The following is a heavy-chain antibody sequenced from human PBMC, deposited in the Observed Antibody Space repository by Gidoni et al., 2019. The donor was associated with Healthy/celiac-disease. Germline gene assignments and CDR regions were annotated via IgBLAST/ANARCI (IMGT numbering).Heavy chain of an antibody. Sequence: EVQLLESGGGLVQPGGSLRLSCAASGFTFSRYAMSWVRQAPGKGLEWVSAISGSGGSTYYADSVKGRFTISRDNSKNTLYLQMNSLRAEDTAVYYCAKDRRGTSTVVTPRQFDYWGQGTLVTVSS. CDR1: GFTFSRYA. CDR2: ISGSGGST. CDR3: AKDRRGTSTVVTPRQFDY. D-gene: IGHD2-15*01. J-gene: IGHJ4*02. V-gene: IGHV3-23*01.